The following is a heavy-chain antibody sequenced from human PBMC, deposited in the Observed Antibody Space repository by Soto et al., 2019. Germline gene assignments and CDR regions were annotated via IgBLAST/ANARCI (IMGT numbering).Heavy chain of an antibody. CDR3: ARRLNYGPPDY. V-gene: IGHV4-34*01. D-gene: IGHD3-10*01. Sequence: QVQLQQWGAGLLKPSETLSLTCAVYGGSFSGYSWSGIRQPPGKGLEWIGEINHSGSTNYNPSLKSRVTISGDTSKNQFSLKLSSVTAADTAVYSCARRLNYGPPDYWGQGTLVTVSS. J-gene: IGHJ4*02. CDR2: INHSGST. CDR1: GGSFSGYS.